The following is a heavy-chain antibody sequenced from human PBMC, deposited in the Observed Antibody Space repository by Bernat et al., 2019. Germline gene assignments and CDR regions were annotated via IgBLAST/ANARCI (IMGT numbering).Heavy chain of an antibody. D-gene: IGHD6-19*01. CDR3: AGAQERGWSSDDLYWYFDL. CDR2: ISSSSSYI. Sequence: EVQLVESGGGLVKPGGSLRLSCAASGFTFSSYSMNWVRQAPGKGLEWVSSISSSSSYIYYADSVKGRFTISRDNAKNSLYLQMNSLRAEDTAVYYCAGAQERGWSSDDLYWYFDLWGRGTLVTVSS. V-gene: IGHV3-21*01. CDR1: GFTFSSYS. J-gene: IGHJ2*01.